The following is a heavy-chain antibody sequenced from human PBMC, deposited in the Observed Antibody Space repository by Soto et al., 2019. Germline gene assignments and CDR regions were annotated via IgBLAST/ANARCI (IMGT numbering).Heavy chain of an antibody. D-gene: IGHD4-4*01. V-gene: IGHV1-69*08. CDR2: IIPILGIA. Sequence: QVQLVQSGAEVKKPGSSVKVSCKASGGTFSSYTISWVRQAPGQGLEWMGWIIPILGIANYAQKFQGRVTITADKSTSTAYMELSSLRSEDTAVYYCARDYSKYNWFDPWGQGTLVTVSS. CDR3: ARDYSKYNWFDP. J-gene: IGHJ5*02. CDR1: GGTFSSYT.